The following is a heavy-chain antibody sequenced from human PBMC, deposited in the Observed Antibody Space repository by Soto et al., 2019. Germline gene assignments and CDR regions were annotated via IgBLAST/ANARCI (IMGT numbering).Heavy chain of an antibody. D-gene: IGHD3-16*01. CDR1: GFKFSNYA. J-gene: IGHJ4*02. V-gene: IGHV3-23*01. Sequence: GWSLRLSCAASGFKFSNYAMSWVRQAPGKGLEWVSLISATGGGTYYADSVKGRFTISRDNSHNTLYLQVHSLTAEDTDVYYCAKDRRAGGISDFDFEFWGQGAQVTVS. CDR3: AKDRRAGGISDFDFEF. CDR2: ISATGGGT.